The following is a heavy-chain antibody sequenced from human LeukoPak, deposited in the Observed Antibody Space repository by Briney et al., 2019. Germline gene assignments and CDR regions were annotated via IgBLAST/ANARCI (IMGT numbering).Heavy chain of an antibody. CDR1: GFTFTGFG. CDR2: ISYDESEK. CDR3: ARGSRELDY. V-gene: IGHV3-30*03. Sequence: PGRSQRLSCAASGFTFTGFGMNWVRQAPGKGLEWVAGISYDESEKYYADSVRGRFTISRDSSKDTLYLQMNSLRAEDTAVYYCARGSRELDYWGQGTLVIVSS. J-gene: IGHJ4*02. D-gene: IGHD5-24*01.